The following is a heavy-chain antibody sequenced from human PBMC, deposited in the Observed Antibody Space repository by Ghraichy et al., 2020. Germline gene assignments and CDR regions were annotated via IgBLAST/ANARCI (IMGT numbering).Heavy chain of an antibody. D-gene: IGHD6-25*01. CDR2: IDWEDDQ. J-gene: IGHJ4*02. CDR1: GFSLTTRGMS. V-gene: IGHV2-70*11. CDR3: ARYPPYSGYAD. Sequence: SGPTLVKPTQTLTLTCTFSGFSLTTRGMSVRWIRQPPGKALEWLARIDWEDDQYYSTSLKTRLTISMDTSRNQVVLTMTNMDTVDTATYYCARYPPYSGYADWGQGTLVTVSS.